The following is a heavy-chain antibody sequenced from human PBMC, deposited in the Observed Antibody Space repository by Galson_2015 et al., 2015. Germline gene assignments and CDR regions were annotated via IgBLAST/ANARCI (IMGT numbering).Heavy chain of an antibody. CDR1: GSTFTSYD. CDR3: ARGYYDILTGYSYFDY. D-gene: IGHD3-9*01. J-gene: IGHJ4*02. Sequence: SVKVSCKASGSTFTSYDINWVRQATGQGLEWMGWMNPNSGNTGYAQKFQGRVTMTRNTSISTAYMELSSLRSEDTAVYYCARGYYDILTGYSYFDYWGQGTLVTVSS. V-gene: IGHV1-8*01. CDR2: MNPNSGNT.